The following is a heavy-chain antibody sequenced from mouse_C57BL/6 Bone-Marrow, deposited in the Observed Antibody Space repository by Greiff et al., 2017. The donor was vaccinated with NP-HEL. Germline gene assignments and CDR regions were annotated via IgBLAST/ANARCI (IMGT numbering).Heavy chain of an antibody. CDR3: ARWELGLGTVYFDY. D-gene: IGHD4-1*01. Sequence: QVQLQQPGAELVKPGASVKMSCKASGYTFTSYWITWVKQRPGQGLEWIGDIYPGSGSTNYNEKFKSKATLTVDTSSSTAYMQLSSLTSEDSAVYYCARWELGLGTVYFDYWGQGTTLTVSS. J-gene: IGHJ2*01. CDR2: IYPGSGST. CDR1: GYTFTSYW. V-gene: IGHV1-55*01.